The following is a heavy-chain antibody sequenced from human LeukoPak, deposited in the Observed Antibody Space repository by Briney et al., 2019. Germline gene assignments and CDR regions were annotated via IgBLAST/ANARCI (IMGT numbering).Heavy chain of an antibody. J-gene: IGHJ6*03. CDR1: GFIFSTYG. V-gene: IGHV3-33*05. CDR3: ARPLPMDV. CDR2: ISYDGSNK. Sequence: GGSLRLSCAASGFIFSTYGIHWVRQAPGKGLEWVAVISYDGSNKYYADSVKGRFTISRDNSKNTLYLQMNSLRAEDTAVYYCARPLPMDVWGKGTTVTISS.